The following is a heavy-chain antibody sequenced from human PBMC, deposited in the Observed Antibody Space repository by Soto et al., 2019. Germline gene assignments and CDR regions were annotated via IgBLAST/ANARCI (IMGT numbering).Heavy chain of an antibody. D-gene: IGHD2-21*02. J-gene: IGHJ5*02. CDR1: GFTVSSNY. Sequence: EVQLVESGGGLVQPGGSLRLSCAASGFTVSSNYMSWVRQAPGKGLEWVSVIYSGGSTYYADSVKGRFTISRHNSKNTMDLEMSSLSAEDTAVYYCARGRDCGGDCPNWFDPWGQGTLVTVSS. CDR2: IYSGGST. V-gene: IGHV3-53*04. CDR3: ARGRDCGGDCPNWFDP.